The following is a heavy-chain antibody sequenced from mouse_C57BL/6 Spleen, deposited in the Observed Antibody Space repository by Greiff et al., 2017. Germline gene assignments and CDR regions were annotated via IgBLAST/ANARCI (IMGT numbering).Heavy chain of an antibody. CDR1: GYAFSSSW. D-gene: IGHD2-5*01. V-gene: IGHV1-82*01. J-gene: IGHJ2*01. Sequence: VQLKQSGPELVKPGASVKISCKASGYAFSSSWMNWVKQRPGKGLEWIGRIYPGDGDTNYNGKFKGKATLTADKSSSTAYMQLSSLTSEDSAVYFCARDYSNYVPFDYWGQGTTLTVSS. CDR3: ARDYSNYVPFDY. CDR2: IYPGDGDT.